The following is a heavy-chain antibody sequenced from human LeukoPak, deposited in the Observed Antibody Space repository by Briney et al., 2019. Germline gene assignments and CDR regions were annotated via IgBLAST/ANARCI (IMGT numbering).Heavy chain of an antibody. CDR1: GDSVSSNSAA. CDR3: ARGIPRHMDV. V-gene: IGHV6-1*01. J-gene: IGHJ6*03. CDR2: TYYRSKWYN. D-gene: IGHD5-18*01. Sequence: SQTLSLTCVISGDSVSSNSAAWSWIRQSPSRGLEWLGRTYYRSKWYNDYAVSMKGRITVNPDTSKNQFSLQLNSVTPEDTAVYYCARGIPRHMDVWGKGTTVTVSS.